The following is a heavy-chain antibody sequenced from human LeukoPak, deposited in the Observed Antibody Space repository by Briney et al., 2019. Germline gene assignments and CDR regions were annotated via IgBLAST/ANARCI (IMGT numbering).Heavy chain of an antibody. CDR1: GLTFSSYW. CDR2: IKQDGSEK. J-gene: IGHJ4*02. Sequence: PGGSLRLSCAASGLTFSSYWMSWVRQAPGKGLEWVANIKQDGSEKYYVDSVKGRFTISRDNAKNSLYLQMNSLRAEDTAVYYCARESGSPFDYWGQGTLVTVSS. CDR3: ARESGSPFDY. V-gene: IGHV3-7*03. D-gene: IGHD6-25*01.